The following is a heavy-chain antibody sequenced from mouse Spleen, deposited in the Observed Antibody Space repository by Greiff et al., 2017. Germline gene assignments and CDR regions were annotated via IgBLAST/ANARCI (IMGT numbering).Heavy chain of an antibody. CDR1: GFTFSDYY. J-gene: IGHJ4*01. CDR2: INYDGSST. D-gene: IGHD2-4*01. Sequence: EVKLVESEGGLVQPGSSMKLSCTASGFTFSDYYMAWVRQVPEKGLEWVANINYDGSSTYYLDSLKSRFIISRDNAKNILYLQMSSLKSEDTATYYCARDQDYDYGGGAMDYWGQGTSVTVSS. CDR3: ARDQDYDYGGGAMDY. V-gene: IGHV5-16*01.